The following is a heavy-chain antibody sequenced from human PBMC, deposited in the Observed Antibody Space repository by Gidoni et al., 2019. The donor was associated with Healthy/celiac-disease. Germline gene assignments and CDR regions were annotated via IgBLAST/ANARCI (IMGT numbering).Heavy chain of an antibody. D-gene: IGHD7-27*01. CDR2: IKSKADGGTT. V-gene: IGHV3-15*01. J-gene: IGHJ4*02. Sequence: EGQLVESGGGLVKTGGSLRLSCAASGLTFSTSWMGWVRQAPGKGLEWFCRIKSKADGGTTDYAAPVKGRFTISRDDSKNTLYLQMNSLKTEDTAVYYCTTDTGDLIDYWGQGTLVTVSS. CDR3: TTDTGDLIDY. CDR1: GLTFSTSW.